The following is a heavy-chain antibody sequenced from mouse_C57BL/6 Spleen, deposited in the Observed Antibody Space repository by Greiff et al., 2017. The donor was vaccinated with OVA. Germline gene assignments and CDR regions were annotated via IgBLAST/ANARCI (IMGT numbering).Heavy chain of an antibody. J-gene: IGHJ1*03. D-gene: IGHD1-1*01. CDR1: GYSFTDYN. Sequence: VQLQQSGPELVKPGASVKISCKASGYSFTDYNMNWVKQSNGKSLEWIGVINPNYGTTSYNQKFKSKATLTVDQSSSTAYMQLNSLTSEDSAVYYCAPHYYGSSYWYFDVWGTGTTVTVAS. CDR3: APHYYGSSYWYFDV. V-gene: IGHV1-39*01. CDR2: INPNYGTT.